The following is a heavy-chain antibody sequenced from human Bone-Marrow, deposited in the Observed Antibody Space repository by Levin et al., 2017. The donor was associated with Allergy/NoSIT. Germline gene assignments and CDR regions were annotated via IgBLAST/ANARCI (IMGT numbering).Heavy chain of an antibody. V-gene: IGHV4-39*06. Sequence: TGGSLRLSCTVSGGSLSDNNYYWGWVRQPPGKGLEWIGIIFYTGTTYYDPSLGSRVTISVDTSKNQFALRLSSVTAADTGVYFCARDASRGGLDVWGRGTTVTVSS. CDR1: GGSLSDNNYY. J-gene: IGHJ6*02. CDR2: IFYTGTT. CDR3: ARDASRGGLDV.